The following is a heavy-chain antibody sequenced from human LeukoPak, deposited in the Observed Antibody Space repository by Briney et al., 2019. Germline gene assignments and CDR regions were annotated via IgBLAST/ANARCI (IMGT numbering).Heavy chain of an antibody. J-gene: IGHJ4*02. CDR2: VYYSGST. V-gene: IGHV4-39*01. D-gene: IGHD5-18*01. CDR3: ARLGDLDTAMVTGFDY. Sequence: SETLSLTCTVSGGSISSRSHYWGWIRQPPGKGLEWIGSVYYSGSTYYNPPLKSRVTIDVDTSKNQFSLKLSSVTAADTAVYYCARLGDLDTAMVTGFDYWGQGTLVTVSS. CDR1: GGSISSRSHY.